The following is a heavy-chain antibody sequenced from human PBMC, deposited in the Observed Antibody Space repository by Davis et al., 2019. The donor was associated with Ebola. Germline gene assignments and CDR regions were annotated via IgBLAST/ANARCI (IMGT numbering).Heavy chain of an antibody. Sequence: GESLKISCAASGFTFSSYGMHWVRQAPGKGLEWVAVIWYDGSNKYYADSVKGRFTISRDNSKNTLYLQMNSLRAEDTAVYYCASGMGLDSSGWFYYYGMDVWGQGTTVTVSS. V-gene: IGHV3-33*01. CDR1: GFTFSSYG. D-gene: IGHD6-19*01. CDR3: ASGMGLDSSGWFYYYGMDV. CDR2: IWYDGSNK. J-gene: IGHJ6*02.